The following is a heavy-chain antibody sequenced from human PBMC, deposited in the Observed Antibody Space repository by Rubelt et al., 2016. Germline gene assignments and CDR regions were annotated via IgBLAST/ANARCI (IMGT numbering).Heavy chain of an antibody. Sequence: QGQLLQSGSDVKKPGASVKVSCKASGYTFTSLVINWVRQAPGQGLEWMGWINPNSGGTNYAQKFQGRVTVSSGSASAPTLFPLVSCENSPSDTSSVAVGCLAQDF. CDR1: GYTFTSLV. J-gene: IGHJ1*01. CDR3: AVGCLAQDF. D-gene: IGHD6-25*01. V-gene: IGHV1-18*01. CDR2: INPNSGGT.